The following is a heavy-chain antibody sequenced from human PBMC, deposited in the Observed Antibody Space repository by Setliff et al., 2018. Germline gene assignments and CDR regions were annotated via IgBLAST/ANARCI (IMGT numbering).Heavy chain of an antibody. V-gene: IGHV4-4*07. CDR2: ISTSGST. CDR3: ARDTGWYYSDY. D-gene: IGHD6-19*01. J-gene: IGHJ4*02. Sequence: PSETLSLTCSVSGGSISIYFWNWIRQPAGKGLEWIGRISTSGSTTYNPSLKSRVTMSVDTSKNHFSLKLSSVTAADTAVYYCARDTGWYYSDYWGQGTLVTVSS. CDR1: GGSISIYF.